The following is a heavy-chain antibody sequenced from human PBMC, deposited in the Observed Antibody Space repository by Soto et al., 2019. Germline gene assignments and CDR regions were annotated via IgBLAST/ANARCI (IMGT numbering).Heavy chain of an antibody. V-gene: IGHV3-30*18. CDR2: ISYDGSNK. D-gene: IGHD1-1*01. J-gene: IGHJ6*02. CDR3: AKERNWNPERGMDV. CDR1: GFTFSSYG. Sequence: PGGSLRLSCAASGFTFSSYGMHWVRQAPGKGLEWVAVISYDGSNKYYADSVKGRFTISRDNSENTLYLQMNSLRAEDTAVYYCAKERNWNPERGMDVWGQGTTVTVSS.